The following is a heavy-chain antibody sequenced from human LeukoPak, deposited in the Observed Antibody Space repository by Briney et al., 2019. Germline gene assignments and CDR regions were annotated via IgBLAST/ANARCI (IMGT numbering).Heavy chain of an antibody. CDR3: AKRGVVIRVILVGFHKEAYYFDS. V-gene: IGHV3-23*01. CDR2: ISDSGGRT. D-gene: IGHD3-22*01. Sequence: GGSLRLSCAVSGLTLSNYGMSWVRQAPGKGLEWVAGISDSGGRTNYADSVKGRFTISRDNPKNTLYLQMNSLRAEDTAVYFCAKRGVVIRVILVGFHKEAYYFDSWGQGALVTVSS. CDR1: GLTLSNYG. J-gene: IGHJ4*02.